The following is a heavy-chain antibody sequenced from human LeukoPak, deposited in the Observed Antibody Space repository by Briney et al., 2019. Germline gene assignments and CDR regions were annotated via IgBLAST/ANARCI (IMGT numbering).Heavy chain of an antibody. V-gene: IGHV4-30-4*01. CDR2: IYYSGST. Sequence: PSQTLSLTCTVSGGSISSGDYYWSWIRQPPGKGLEWIGYIYYSGSTYYNPSLKSRVTISVDTSKNQFSLKLSSVTAADTAVYYCAKEPGSGWYDAVYWGQGTLVTVSS. J-gene: IGHJ4*02. CDR3: AKEPGSGWYDAVY. D-gene: IGHD6-19*01. CDR1: GGSISSGDYY.